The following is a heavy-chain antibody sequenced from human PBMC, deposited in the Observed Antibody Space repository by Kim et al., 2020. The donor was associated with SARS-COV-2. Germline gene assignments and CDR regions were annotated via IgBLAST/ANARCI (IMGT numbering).Heavy chain of an antibody. CDR3: TRIPATTLAFWDAFDI. CDR2: IRSKANSYAT. CDR1: GFTFSGSP. Sequence: GGSLRLSCAASGFTFSGSPLHWVRQASGKGLEWVGRIRSKANSYATGYAASVKVRFTIARDDSKNTAYLEMHGLKTEDTAVYYCTRIPATTLAFWDAFDIWGQGTMVTVSS. V-gene: IGHV3-73*01. D-gene: IGHD1-1*01. J-gene: IGHJ3*02.